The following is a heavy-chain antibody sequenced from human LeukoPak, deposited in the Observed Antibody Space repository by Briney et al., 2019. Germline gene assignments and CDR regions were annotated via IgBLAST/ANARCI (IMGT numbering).Heavy chain of an antibody. Sequence: SVKVSCKASGGTFSSYAISWVRQAPGQGLEWMGGIIPIFGTANYAQKFQGRVTITTDESTSTAYMELSSLRSEDTAVYYCAANYYGSGRLGYHYYMDVWGKGTTVTVSS. CDR2: IIPIFGTA. CDR1: GGTFSSYA. CDR3: AANYYGSGRLGYHYYMDV. D-gene: IGHD3-10*01. J-gene: IGHJ6*03. V-gene: IGHV1-69*05.